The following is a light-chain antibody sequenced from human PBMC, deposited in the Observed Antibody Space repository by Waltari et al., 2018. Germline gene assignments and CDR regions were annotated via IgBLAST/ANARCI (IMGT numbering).Light chain of an antibody. V-gene: IGLV3-1*01. Sequence: SYEVIQPPSVSVSPGQTATITCSGVKLGVRPTSWYQQRPGQSPVLLIYQSSRRSSGVPERFSGSHSGNTATLTISGTQTVDEADYYCQAWDRDGAVFGDGTKLTVL. CDR1: KLGVRP. CDR2: QSS. CDR3: QAWDRDGAV. J-gene: IGLJ2*01.